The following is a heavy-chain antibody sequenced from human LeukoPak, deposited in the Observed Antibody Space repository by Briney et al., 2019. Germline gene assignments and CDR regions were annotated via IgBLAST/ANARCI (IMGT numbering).Heavy chain of an antibody. CDR2: MNPNSGNT. J-gene: IGHJ4*02. D-gene: IGHD6-13*01. Sequence: ASVRVSCKASGYTFTSYDINWVRQAPGQGLEWMGWMNPNSGNTGYAQTLQGRVTMTRNTSISTAYMELSSLRSEATAVYYCARVSIAAAGPSRYWGQGTLVTVSS. V-gene: IGHV1-8*01. CDR3: ARVSIAAAGPSRY. CDR1: GYTFTSYD.